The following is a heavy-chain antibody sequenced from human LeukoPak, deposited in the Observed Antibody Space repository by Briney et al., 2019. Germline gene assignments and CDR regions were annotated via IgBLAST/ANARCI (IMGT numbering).Heavy chain of an antibody. CDR3: AKPVWDSSGYYLNWFDP. V-gene: IGHV1-69*13. CDR2: IIPIFGTA. J-gene: IGHJ5*02. D-gene: IGHD3-22*01. Sequence: ASVKVSCKASGGTFSSYAISWVRQAPGQGLEWMGGIIPIFGTANYAQKFQARVTITADESTSTAYMELSSLRSESTAVYYCAKPVWDSSGYYLNWFDPWGQGTLVTVSS. CDR1: GGTFSSYA.